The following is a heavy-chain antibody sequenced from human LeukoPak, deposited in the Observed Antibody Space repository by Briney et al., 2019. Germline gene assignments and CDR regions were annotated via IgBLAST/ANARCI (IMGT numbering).Heavy chain of an antibody. CDR2: IYYSGSN. V-gene: IGHV4-59*01. CDR1: GRSLSSYY. CDR3: SREGSSWSKGPNWFDP. D-gene: IGHD6-13*01. Sequence: SETLSLTCTVCGRSLSSYYWRWTPHPPGEGRVGLGYIYYSGSNNHHPPRRGRVPLPEDTSKKQFSLKLTPVTAADAAVYYCSREGSSWSKGPNWFDPWGQGTLVTVSS. J-gene: IGHJ5*02.